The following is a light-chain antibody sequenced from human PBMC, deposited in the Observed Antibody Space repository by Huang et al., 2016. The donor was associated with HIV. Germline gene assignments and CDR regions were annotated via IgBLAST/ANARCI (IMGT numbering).Light chain of an antibody. J-gene: IGKJ2*01. CDR2: DTS. Sequence: EIVLTQSPGTLSLSPGERASLSCRASQRVSRRYFAWYQQRPGQAPRRLIYDTSIRATEIPDRFSGSGSGTDFTLTISRLEPEDFAIYYCQQYGSSPPYTFGQGTKLEIK. CDR1: QRVSRRY. V-gene: IGKV3-20*01. CDR3: QQYGSSPPYT.